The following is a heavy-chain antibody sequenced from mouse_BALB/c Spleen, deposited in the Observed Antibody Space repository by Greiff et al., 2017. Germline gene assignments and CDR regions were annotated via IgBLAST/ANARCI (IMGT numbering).Heavy chain of an antibody. Sequence: EVKLMESGGGLVQPGGSLRLSCATSGFTFTDYYMSWVRQPPGKALEWLGFIRNKANGYTTEYSASVKGRFTISRDNSQSILYLQMNTLRAEDSATYYCARVYGNYAIFDYWGQGTTLTVSS. CDR2: IRNKANGYTT. V-gene: IGHV7-3*02. CDR3: ARVYGNYAIFDY. CDR1: GFTFTDYY. D-gene: IGHD2-1*01. J-gene: IGHJ2*01.